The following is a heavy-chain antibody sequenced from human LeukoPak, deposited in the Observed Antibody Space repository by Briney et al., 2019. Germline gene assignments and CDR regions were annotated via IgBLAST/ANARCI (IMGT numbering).Heavy chain of an antibody. J-gene: IGHJ3*02. CDR2: IVVGSGNT. CDR3: AASPEVVITSGPFDI. CDR1: GFTFTSSA. Sequence: SVKVSCKASGFTFTSSAMQWVRQARGQRLEWIGWIVVGSGNTNYAQKFQERVTITRDMSTSTAYMELSSLRSEDTAVYYCAASPEVVITSGPFDIWGQGTMVTVSS. V-gene: IGHV1-58*02. D-gene: IGHD3-22*01.